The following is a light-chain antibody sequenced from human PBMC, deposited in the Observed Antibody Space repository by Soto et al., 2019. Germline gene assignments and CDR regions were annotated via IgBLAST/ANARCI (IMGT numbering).Light chain of an antibody. CDR1: RSVSSY. Sequence: SVFTQSAATLSVSPRDSATLSCMSSRSVSSYLAWYQQKPGQAPRLLIYDASNRPTDIPARFSGSGSGTYFTLTIANVEPEDSAVYFCQQYTIPPNSFGEGTLLEI. J-gene: IGKJ5*01. CDR3: QQYTIPPNS. V-gene: IGKV3-11*01. CDR2: DAS.